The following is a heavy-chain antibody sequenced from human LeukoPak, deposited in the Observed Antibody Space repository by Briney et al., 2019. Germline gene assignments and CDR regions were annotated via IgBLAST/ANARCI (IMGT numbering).Heavy chain of an antibody. CDR2: MNPNSGNA. CDR1: GYTFTTSD. Sequence: ASVEASCKASGYTFTTSDINWVRQAPGQGLQWMGWMNPNSGNAVYAQKFQGRVTMTRDTSINTAYMELSSLRFEDTAVYYCARGSSRSFDIWGLGTMVTVSS. CDR3: ARGSSRSFDI. J-gene: IGHJ3*02. V-gene: IGHV1-8*01. D-gene: IGHD3-10*01.